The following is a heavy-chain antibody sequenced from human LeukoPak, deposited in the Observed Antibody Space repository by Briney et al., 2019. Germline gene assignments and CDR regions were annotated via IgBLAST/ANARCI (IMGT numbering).Heavy chain of an antibody. J-gene: IGHJ6*04. V-gene: IGHV3-48*03. CDR3: AELGITMIGGV. CDR1: GFTFSSYE. Sequence: GGSLRLSCAASGFTFSSYEMNWVRQAPGKGLEWVSFISSSGSTIYYADSVKGRFTISRDNAKNSLFLQMNSLRAEDTAVYYCAELGITMIGGVWGKGTTVTISS. D-gene: IGHD3-10*02. CDR2: ISSSGSTI.